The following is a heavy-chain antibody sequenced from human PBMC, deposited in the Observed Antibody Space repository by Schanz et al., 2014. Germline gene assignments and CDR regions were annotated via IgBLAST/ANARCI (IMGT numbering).Heavy chain of an antibody. D-gene: IGHD1-26*01. CDR3: AKEGSIYWDRSVDY. V-gene: IGHV3-30*18. Sequence: QVQLVESGGGVVQPGRSLKLSCAASGFPFSSHGMHWVRQAPAKGLEWVAVVGDTGTTKFYADSVKGRFTISRDNSKNTLYLQMNSLRPEDTAVYYCAKEGSIYWDRSVDYWGQGTLVTVSS. CDR2: VGDTGTTK. J-gene: IGHJ4*02. CDR1: GFPFSSHG.